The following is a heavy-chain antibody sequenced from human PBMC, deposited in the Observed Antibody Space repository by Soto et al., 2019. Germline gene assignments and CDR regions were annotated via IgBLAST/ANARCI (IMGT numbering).Heavy chain of an antibody. Sequence: QVQLVESGGGVVQPGSSLRLSCAASGFSFSSYGMHWVRQAPGKGLEWVAVISNDGSRKYYADSVEGRFTISRDTSKNPLYLQMNSLRAEDTAVFYCVKDRRTEAYGMEVWGQGTTVIVSS. V-gene: IGHV3-30*18. D-gene: IGHD2-2*01. CDR3: VKDRRTEAYGMEV. CDR1: GFSFSSYG. J-gene: IGHJ6*02. CDR2: ISNDGSRK.